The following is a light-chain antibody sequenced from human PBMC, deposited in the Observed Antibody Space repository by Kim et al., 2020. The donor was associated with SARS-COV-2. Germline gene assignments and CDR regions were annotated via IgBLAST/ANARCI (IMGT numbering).Light chain of an antibody. V-gene: IGKV3-20*01. J-gene: IGKJ4*01. CDR2: GAS. CDR1: QSVSSSY. Sequence: EIVLTQSPATLSLSPGERAALSCRASQSVSSSYLAWYQQKPGQAPRLHIYGASSRATGIPDRFSGSGSGTDFTLTITRLEPDDFAVYYCQQYGTSPLTFGGGTKVDIK. CDR3: QQYGTSPLT.